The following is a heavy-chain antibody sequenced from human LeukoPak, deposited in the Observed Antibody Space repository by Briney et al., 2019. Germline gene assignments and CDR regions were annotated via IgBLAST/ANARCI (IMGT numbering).Heavy chain of an antibody. D-gene: IGHD6-6*01. CDR1: GGSISSSTYY. V-gene: IGHV4-39*01. CDR3: ARHWISSSNNYFDY. J-gene: IGHJ4*02. Sequence: SETLSLTCTVSGGSISSSTYYWGWIRQPPGKGLESIASIYYRGSTYYNPSLKSRVTISADTSKNQFSLRLSSVTAADTAVYYCARHWISSSNNYFDYWGQGTLVAVSS. CDR2: IYYRGST.